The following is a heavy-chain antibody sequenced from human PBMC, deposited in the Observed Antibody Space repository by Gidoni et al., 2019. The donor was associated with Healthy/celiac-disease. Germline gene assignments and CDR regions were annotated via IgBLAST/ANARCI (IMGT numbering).Heavy chain of an antibody. V-gene: IGHV3-21*01. CDR3: ARGRILVAVALYYFDY. Sequence: EVQLVESGGGLVKPGGSLRLSCAASGLTFSSYSMNWVRQAPGKGLEWVSSISSSSSYIYYADSVKGRFTISRDNAKNSLYLQMNSLRAEDTAVYYCARGRILVAVALYYFDYWGQGTLVTVSS. CDR2: ISSSSSYI. J-gene: IGHJ4*02. CDR1: GLTFSSYS. D-gene: IGHD6-19*01.